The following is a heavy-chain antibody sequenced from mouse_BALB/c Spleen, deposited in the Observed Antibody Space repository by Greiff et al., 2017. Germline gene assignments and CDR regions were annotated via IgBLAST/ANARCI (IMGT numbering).Heavy chain of an antibody. CDR3: ARGGYGNLFDY. V-gene: IGHV1S81*02. D-gene: IGHD2-10*02. J-gene: IGHJ2*01. Sequence: VKLMESGPELVKPGASVKISCKASGYTFTSYWMHWVKQRPGQGLEWIGEINPSNGRTNYNEKFKSKATLTVDKSSSTAYMQLSSLTSEDSAVYYCARGGYGNLFDYWGQGTTLTVSS. CDR1: GYTFTSYW. CDR2: INPSNGRT.